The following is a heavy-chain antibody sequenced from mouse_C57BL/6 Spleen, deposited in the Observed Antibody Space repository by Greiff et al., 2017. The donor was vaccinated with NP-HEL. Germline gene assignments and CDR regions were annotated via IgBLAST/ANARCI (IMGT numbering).Heavy chain of an antibody. CDR3: ASLITTGDY. Sequence: EVQLVESGGDLVKPGGSLKLSCAASGFTFSSYGMSWVRQTPDKRLEWVATISSGGSYTYYPDSVKGRFTISRDNAKNTLYLQMSSLKSEDTAMYYCASLITTGDYWGQGTTLTVSS. CDR1: GFTFSSYG. CDR2: ISSGGSYT. J-gene: IGHJ2*01. V-gene: IGHV5-6*01. D-gene: IGHD1-1*01.